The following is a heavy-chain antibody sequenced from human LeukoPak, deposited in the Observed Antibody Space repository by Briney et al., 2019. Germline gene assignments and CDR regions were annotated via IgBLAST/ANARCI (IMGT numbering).Heavy chain of an antibody. CDR3: ARGLRYPFTTDLDY. CDR2: INHSGST. D-gene: IGHD2/OR15-2a*01. CDR1: GGSFSGYY. Sequence: PSETLSLTCAVYGGSFSGYYWSWIRQHPGEGLEWIGEINHSGSTNYNPSPKSRVTISVETSKNQFSLKLSSATAADTAVYYCARGLRYPFTTDLDYWGQGTLVTVSS. J-gene: IGHJ4*02. V-gene: IGHV4-34*01.